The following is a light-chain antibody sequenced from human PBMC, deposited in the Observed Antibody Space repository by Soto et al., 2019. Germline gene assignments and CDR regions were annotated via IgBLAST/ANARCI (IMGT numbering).Light chain of an antibody. CDR1: NIGSKS. V-gene: IGLV3-21*04. J-gene: IGLJ2*01. Sequence: SYELTQPPSVSVAPGKTARITCGGNNIGSKSVHWYQQKPGQAPVLVIYYDSARPSGIPERFSGYNSGNTATLTISRVEAGDEADYYCQVLDSSSDHVVFGGGTKVTVL. CDR3: QVLDSSSDHVV. CDR2: YDS.